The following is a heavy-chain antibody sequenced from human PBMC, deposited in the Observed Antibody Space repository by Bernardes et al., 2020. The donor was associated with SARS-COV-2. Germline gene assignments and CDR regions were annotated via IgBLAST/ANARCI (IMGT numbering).Heavy chain of an antibody. CDR1: GFTFRSSG. D-gene: IGHD7-27*01. CDR2: IWYDGSNK. CDR3: ARDGDLYYYYMDV. J-gene: IGHJ6*03. V-gene: IGHV3-33*01. Sequence: SCAASGFTFRSSGLHWVRQGPGPGLEWVAVIWYDGSNKYYADSVKGRFTISRDNSKNTLYLQMNSLRAEDTAVYYCARDGDLYYYYMDVWGKGTTVTVSS.